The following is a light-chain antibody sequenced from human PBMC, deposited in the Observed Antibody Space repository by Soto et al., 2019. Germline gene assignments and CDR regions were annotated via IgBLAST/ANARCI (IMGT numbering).Light chain of an antibody. J-gene: IGKJ1*01. CDR1: QSVSSN. Sequence: EIVMTQSPGTLSVSPGERATLSCRASQSVSSNLAWFQQKPGQAPRLLISGASTRATGIPARFSGSGSGTEFTLTISSLQSEDFAVYYCQQYNNWLTWTFGQGTKVDIK. CDR3: QQYNNWLTWT. V-gene: IGKV3-15*01. CDR2: GAS.